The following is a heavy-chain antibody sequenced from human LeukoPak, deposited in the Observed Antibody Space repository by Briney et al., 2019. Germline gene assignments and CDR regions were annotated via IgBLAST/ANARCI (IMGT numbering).Heavy chain of an antibody. CDR3: ARSPYGQPLDY. D-gene: IGHD3-10*01. CDR2: IYYSGST. J-gene: IGHJ4*02. Sequence: SETLSLTCTVSGGSISSYYWSWIRQPPGKGLEWIGYIYYSGSTNYNPSLKSRVTISVDTSKNQFSLKLSSVTAADTAVYYCARSPYGQPLDYWGQGTLSPSPQ. V-gene: IGHV4-59*01. CDR1: GGSISSYY.